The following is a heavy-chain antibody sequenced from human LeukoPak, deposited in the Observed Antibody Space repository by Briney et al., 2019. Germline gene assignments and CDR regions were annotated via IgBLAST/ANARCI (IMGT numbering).Heavy chain of an antibody. J-gene: IGHJ6*03. CDR3: ARDHLYSSSWYPYYYYYYMDV. CDR1: GFTFDTYW. CDR2: ISSSGSTI. D-gene: IGHD6-13*01. Sequence: GGSLRLSCAASGFTFDTYWMSWIRQAPGKGLEWVSYISSSGSTIYYADSVKGRFTISRDNAKNSLYLQMNSLRAEDTAVYYCARDHLYSSSWYPYYYYYYMDVWGKGTTVTISS. V-gene: IGHV3-11*01.